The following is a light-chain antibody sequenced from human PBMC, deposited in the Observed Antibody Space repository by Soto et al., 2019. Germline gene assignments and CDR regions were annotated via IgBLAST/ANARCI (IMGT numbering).Light chain of an antibody. CDR3: SSFTSSATYV. Sequence: QSVLTQPASVSGSPGQSITISCTGTSSDIGNYNYVSWYQQHPGKAPKLMIYDVSNRPLGVSKRFSGSKSGYTASLTISGLQAEDEADYYCSSFTSSATYVFGTGTKLTVL. CDR1: SSDIGNYNY. V-gene: IGLV2-14*01. CDR2: DVS. J-gene: IGLJ1*01.